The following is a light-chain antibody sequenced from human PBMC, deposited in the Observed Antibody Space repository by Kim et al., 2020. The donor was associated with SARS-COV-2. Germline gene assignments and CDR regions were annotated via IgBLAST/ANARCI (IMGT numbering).Light chain of an antibody. CDR1: QSVHSS. V-gene: IGKV3-11*01. CDR2: DAS. Sequence: IVLTQSPATLSLSPGERATLSCRASQSVHSSLAWYQQKPGQAPRLLIYDASNRATGIPARFSGSGSGTDFTLTISGLEPEDFAVYYCQQRSSLPPTFGQGTRLEIK. CDR3: QQRSSLPPT. J-gene: IGKJ5*01.